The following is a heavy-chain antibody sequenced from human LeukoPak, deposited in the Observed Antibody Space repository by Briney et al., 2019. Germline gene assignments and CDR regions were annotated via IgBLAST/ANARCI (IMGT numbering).Heavy chain of an antibody. Sequence: SETLSLTCTVSGGSISSSSYYWGWIRQPPGKGLESIGSIYYSGSTYYNPSLKSRGTISVDTSKNQFSLKLSSVTAADTAVYYCAGSHYDILTGYLRPDAFDFWGQGTMVTVSS. CDR3: AGSHYDILTGYLRPDAFDF. CDR1: GGSISSSSYY. D-gene: IGHD3-9*01. V-gene: IGHV4-39*07. CDR2: IYYSGST. J-gene: IGHJ3*01.